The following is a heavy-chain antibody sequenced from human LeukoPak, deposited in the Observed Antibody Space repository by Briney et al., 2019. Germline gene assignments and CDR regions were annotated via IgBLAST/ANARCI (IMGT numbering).Heavy chain of an antibody. CDR3: ARGLAGEFDY. D-gene: IGHD3-16*01. CDR1: GGSISSYY. Sequence: PSETLSLTCTVSGGSISSYYWSWIRQPPGKGLEWIGYIYYSGNTNYNPSLKSRVTISVDMSKNLFSLKVTSVTAADTAVYYCARGLAGEFDYWGQGSLVTVSS. V-gene: IGHV4-59*01. CDR2: IYYSGNT. J-gene: IGHJ4*02.